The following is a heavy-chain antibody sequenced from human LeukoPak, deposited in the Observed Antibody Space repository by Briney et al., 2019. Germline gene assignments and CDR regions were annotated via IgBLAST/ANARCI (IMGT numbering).Heavy chain of an antibody. Sequence: GGSVRLSCAASVFTFSSYSMNWVRQAPGKGLEWVSSISRSSSYIYYADSVKGRFTISRDNAKNSLYLQMSSLRAEDTAVYYCASRYCSGGSCFFDYWGQGTLVTVSS. V-gene: IGHV3-21*01. CDR2: ISRSSSYI. CDR1: VFTFSSYS. CDR3: ASRYCSGGSCFFDY. D-gene: IGHD2-15*01. J-gene: IGHJ4*02.